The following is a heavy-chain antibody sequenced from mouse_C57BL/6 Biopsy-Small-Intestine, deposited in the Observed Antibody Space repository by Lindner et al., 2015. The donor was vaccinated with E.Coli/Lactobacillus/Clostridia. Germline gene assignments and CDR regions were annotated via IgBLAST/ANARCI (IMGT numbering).Heavy chain of an antibody. CDR3: AREGGSSYDY. Sequence: VQLQESGPVLVKPGASVKMSCKASGYTFTDYYMNWVKQSHGKSLEWIGVINPFTGDTSYNQKFKGKATLTVDKSSSTAYVELNSLTSEGSVVYYCAREGGSSYDYWGQGTTLTVSS. D-gene: IGHD1-1*01. CDR2: INPFTGDT. J-gene: IGHJ2*01. CDR1: GYTFTDYY. V-gene: IGHV1-19*01.